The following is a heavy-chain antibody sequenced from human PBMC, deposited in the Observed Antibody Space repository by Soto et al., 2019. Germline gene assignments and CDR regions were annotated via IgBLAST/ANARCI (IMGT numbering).Heavy chain of an antibody. J-gene: IGHJ4*02. D-gene: IGHD2-8*01. V-gene: IGHV3-49*03. CDR3: TRARRDIVLMWEVSVGYYFDY. CDR1: GFTFGDYA. CDR2: IRSKAYGGTT. Sequence: GGSLRLSCTASGFTFGDYAMSWFRQAPGKGLEWVGFIRSKAYGGTTEYAASVKGRFTISRDDSKSIAYLQMNSLKTEDTAVYYCTRARRDIVLMWEVSVGYYFDYWGQGTLVTVSS.